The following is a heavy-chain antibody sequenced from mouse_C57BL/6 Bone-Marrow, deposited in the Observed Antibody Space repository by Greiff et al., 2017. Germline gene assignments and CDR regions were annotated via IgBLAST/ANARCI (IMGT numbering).Heavy chain of an antibody. CDR1: GYTFTSYW. D-gene: IGHD2-12*01. Sequence: QVQLQQPGAELVRPGTSVKLSCKASGYTFTSYWMHWVKQRPGKGLEWIGVIDPSDSYTNYNQKFKGKATLTVDKSSSTAYMQLSSLTSEDSAVYYCAGGLCYSYFYCAMDYWGQGTTVTVSS. V-gene: IGHV1-59*01. CDR3: AGGLCYSYFYCAMDY. CDR2: IDPSDSYT. J-gene: IGHJ4*01.